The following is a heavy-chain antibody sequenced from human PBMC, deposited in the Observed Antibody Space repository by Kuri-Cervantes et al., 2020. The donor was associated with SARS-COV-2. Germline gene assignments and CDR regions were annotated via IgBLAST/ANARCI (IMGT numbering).Heavy chain of an antibody. CDR3: ARDERYCSGGSCYSEAGNWFDP. CDR2: INQDGSEK. V-gene: IGHV3-7*01. Sequence: GESLKISCAASGFTFSSYAMSWVRQAPGKGLEWVASINQDGSEKYYLDSVKDRFTISRDTAKNSLYLQMNSLRAEDTAVYYCARDERYCSGGSCYSEAGNWFDPWGQGTLVTVSS. CDR1: GFTFSSYA. J-gene: IGHJ5*02. D-gene: IGHD2-15*01.